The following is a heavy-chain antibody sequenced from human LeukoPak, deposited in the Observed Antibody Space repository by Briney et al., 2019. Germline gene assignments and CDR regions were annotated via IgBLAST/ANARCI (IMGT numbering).Heavy chain of an antibody. Sequence: ASVKVSCKASGYTFTSYGISWVRQAPGQGLEWMGWISAYNGNTNYAQKLQGRVTMTTDTSTSTAYMELRSLRSDDTAVYYCARGPPTTTVTTFFDYWGQGTLVTVSS. V-gene: IGHV1-18*01. D-gene: IGHD4-17*01. J-gene: IGHJ4*02. CDR1: GYTFTSYG. CDR3: ARGPPTTTVTTFFDY. CDR2: ISAYNGNT.